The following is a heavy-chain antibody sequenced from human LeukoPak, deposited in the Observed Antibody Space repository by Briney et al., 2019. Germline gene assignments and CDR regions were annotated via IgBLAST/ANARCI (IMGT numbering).Heavy chain of an antibody. CDR3: ATHARPVPAKFDY. CDR1: GFTFSSYA. D-gene: IGHD2-2*01. CDR2: ISGSGGST. Sequence: PGGSLRLSCAASGFTFSSYAMHWVRQAPGKGLEWVAAISGSGGSTYYADSVKGRFTISRDNSKNTLYLQMSSLRAEDTAVYYCATHARPVPAKFDYWGQGTLVTVSS. J-gene: IGHJ4*02. V-gene: IGHV3-23*01.